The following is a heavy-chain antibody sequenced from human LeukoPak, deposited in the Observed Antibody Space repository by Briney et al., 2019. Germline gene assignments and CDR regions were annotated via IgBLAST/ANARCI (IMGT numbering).Heavy chain of an antibody. CDR2: ISAYNGNT. Sequence: GASVKVSCKASGYTFTSYGFNWVRQAPGQGLEWMGWISAYNGNTNSAQKFQGRVSMTTDTSTSTTYMELRSLRSDDTAVYYCARDRDDSPGVMFDPWGQGTLVTVSS. J-gene: IGHJ5*02. D-gene: IGHD3-22*01. CDR3: ARDRDDSPGVMFDP. CDR1: GYTFTSYG. V-gene: IGHV1-18*01.